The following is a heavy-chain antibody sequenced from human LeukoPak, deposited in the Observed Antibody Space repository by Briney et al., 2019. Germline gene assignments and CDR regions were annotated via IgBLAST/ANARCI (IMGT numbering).Heavy chain of an antibody. CDR1: GFTFDDYA. Sequence: PGGSLRLSCAASGFTFDDYAMHWVRQAPGKGLEWVSGISWNSGSIGYADSVKGRFTISRDNAKNSLYLQMNSLRAEDTAVYYCASRPTLGYWGQGTLVTVSS. CDR3: ASRPTLGY. CDR2: ISWNSGSI. J-gene: IGHJ4*02. D-gene: IGHD7-27*01. V-gene: IGHV3-9*01.